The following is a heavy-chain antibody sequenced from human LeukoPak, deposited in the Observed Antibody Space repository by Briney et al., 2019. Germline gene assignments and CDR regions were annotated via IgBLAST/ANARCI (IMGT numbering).Heavy chain of an antibody. CDR2: IKQDGSEK. J-gene: IGHJ4*02. D-gene: IGHD5-12*01. CDR3: AIDRGGIVATIFWL. V-gene: IGHV3-7*01. Sequence: GGSLRLSCAASGFTFSSYWMSWVRQAPGKGLEWVANIKQDGSEKYYVDSVKGRFTISRDNAKNSLYLQMNSLRAEDTAVYYCAIDRGGIVATIFWLWGQGTLVTVSS. CDR1: GFTFSSYW.